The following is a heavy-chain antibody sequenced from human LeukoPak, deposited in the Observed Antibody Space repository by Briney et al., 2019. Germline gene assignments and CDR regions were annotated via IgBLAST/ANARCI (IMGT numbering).Heavy chain of an antibody. CDR3: ARACITMIVVVPDY. Sequence: GGSLRLSCTTSGFTFSRYAIHWVRQAPGKGLEWVAVISYDGSNKYYADSVKGRFTISRDNSKNTLYLQMNSLRAEDTAVYYCARACITMIVVVPDYWGQGTLVTVSS. CDR2: ISYDGSNK. D-gene: IGHD3-22*01. V-gene: IGHV3-30*04. J-gene: IGHJ4*02. CDR1: GFTFSRYA.